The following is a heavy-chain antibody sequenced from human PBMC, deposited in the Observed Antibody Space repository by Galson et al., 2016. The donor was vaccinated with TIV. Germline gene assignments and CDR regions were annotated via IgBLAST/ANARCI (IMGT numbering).Heavy chain of an antibody. CDR1: GVTFSYFA. D-gene: IGHD3-22*01. J-gene: IGHJ5*02. CDR2: IVPMFGTT. CDR3: ARGRGIYDSSGYFLFDH. Sequence: SVKVSCKASGVTFSYFAFSWVRQAPGQGLEWMGGIVPMFGTTNYAQKFQGRVTISADESTITAYLELSSLRSEDTAVYYCARGRGIYDSSGYFLFDHWGQGTLVTVSS. V-gene: IGHV1-69*13.